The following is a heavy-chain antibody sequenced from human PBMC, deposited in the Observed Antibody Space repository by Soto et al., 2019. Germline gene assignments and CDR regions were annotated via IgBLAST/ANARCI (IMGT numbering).Heavy chain of an antibody. CDR2: ISWDGGST. D-gene: IGHD6-13*01. J-gene: IGHJ6*01. CDR1: GFTFDDYT. CDR3: AKAIGYSTSRYYYYGTDV. V-gene: IGHV3-43*01. Sequence: GGSLRLSCAASGFTFDDYTMHWVRQAPGKGLEWVSLISWDGGSTYYADSVKGRFTISRDNSKNSLYLQMNSLRTEDTALYYCAKAIGYSTSRYYYYGTDVWCQGTTVTVST.